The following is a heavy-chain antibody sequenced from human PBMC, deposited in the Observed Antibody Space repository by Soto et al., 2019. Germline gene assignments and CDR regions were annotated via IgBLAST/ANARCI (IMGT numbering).Heavy chain of an antibody. Sequence: GASVKVSCKASGYTFTRYYMHWVRQAPGQGPEWMGIINPSGGSTNYAQKLQGRVTMTRDTSTTTVYMDLSSLRSEDTAVYYCARGARVATTAGLFAYWGQGTPVTVSS. D-gene: IGHD5-12*01. CDR2: INPSGGST. V-gene: IGHV1-46*04. CDR3: ARGARVATTAGLFAY. CDR1: GYTFTRYY. J-gene: IGHJ4*02.